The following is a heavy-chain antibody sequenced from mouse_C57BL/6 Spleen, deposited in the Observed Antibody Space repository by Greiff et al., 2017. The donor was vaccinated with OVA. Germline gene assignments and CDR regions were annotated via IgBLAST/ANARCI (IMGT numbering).Heavy chain of an antibody. V-gene: IGHV1-5*01. D-gene: IGHD1-2*01. J-gene: IGHJ3*01. CDR1: GYTFTSYW. CDR3: TRYSLLGGFAY. CDR2: IYPGNSDT. Sequence: VQLQQSGTVLARPGASVKMSCKTSGYTFTSYWMHWVKQRPGQGLEWIGAIYPGNSDTSYNQKFKGKAKLTAVTSASTAYMELSSLTKEDSAVYYCTRYSLLGGFAYWGQGTLVTVSA.